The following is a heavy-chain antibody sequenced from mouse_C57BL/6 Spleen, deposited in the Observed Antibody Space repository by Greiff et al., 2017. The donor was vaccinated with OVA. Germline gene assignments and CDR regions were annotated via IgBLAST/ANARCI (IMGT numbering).Heavy chain of an antibody. CDR3: AKYGSSPYWYFDV. CDR1: AYTFTGYW. V-gene: IGHV1-9*01. CDR2: ILPGSGST. D-gene: IGHD1-1*01. J-gene: IGHJ1*03. Sequence: VHLVGSGAELIKPGASVRLSCKATAYTFTGYWIEGVKQRPGLGLEWIGEILPGSGSTTYNEKFKGKATFTADTSSNTAYMQLSSLTTEDSAIYYCAKYGSSPYWYFDVWGTGTTVTVSS.